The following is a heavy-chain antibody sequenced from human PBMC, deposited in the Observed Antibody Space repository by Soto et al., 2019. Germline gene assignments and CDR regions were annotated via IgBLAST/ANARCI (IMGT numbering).Heavy chain of an antibody. D-gene: IGHD2-8*01. CDR1: VFTFIRNG. J-gene: IGHJ4*02. CDR3: AKNGLSDSPSAIDS. V-gene: IGHV3-23*01. Sequence: GWSLRLSCATSVFTFIRNGMSWVRQAPGKGLDWVSGISGTGRNTYYADSVKGRFTISRDNSKNTLFLQMNSLRVEDTAVYYCAKNGLSDSPSAIDSWGQGTLVTVSS. CDR2: ISGTGRNT.